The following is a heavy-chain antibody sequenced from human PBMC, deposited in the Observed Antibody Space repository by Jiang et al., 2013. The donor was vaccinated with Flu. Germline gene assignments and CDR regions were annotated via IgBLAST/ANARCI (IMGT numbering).Heavy chain of an antibody. CDR3: ARVSGNYYDSSGSDLAY. D-gene: IGHD3-22*01. V-gene: IGHV3-74*01. Sequence: LVWVSRINSDGSSTSYADSVKGRFTISRDNAKNTLYLQMNSLRAEDTAVYYCARVSGNYYDSSGSDLAYWGQGTLVTVSS. CDR2: INSDGSST. J-gene: IGHJ4*02.